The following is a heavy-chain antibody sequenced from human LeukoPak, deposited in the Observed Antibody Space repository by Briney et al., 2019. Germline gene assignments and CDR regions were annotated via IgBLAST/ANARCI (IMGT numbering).Heavy chain of an antibody. V-gene: IGHV3-48*02. CDR2: VSSSSSTI. CDR1: GFTLSTYT. J-gene: IGHJ3*02. Sequence: GGSLRLSCAASGFTLSTYTMNWVRQAPGKGLLWFSYVSSSSSTIYYADSVKGRFTISRDNAKNSLYLQMNSLRDEDTAVYYCAREYSSSSGRAFDIWGQGTMVTVSS. D-gene: IGHD6-6*01. CDR3: AREYSSSSGRAFDI.